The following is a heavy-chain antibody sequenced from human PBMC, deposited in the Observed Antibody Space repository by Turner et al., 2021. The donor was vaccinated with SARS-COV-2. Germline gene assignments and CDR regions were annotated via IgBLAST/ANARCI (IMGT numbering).Heavy chain of an antibody. J-gene: IGHJ4*02. CDR3: AKGDHPYGDYITPFDH. CDR1: GFNFGGYA. V-gene: IGHV3-23*01. CDR2: ITGRADKT. Sequence: EVQLLESGGGLVQPGDSLRLSCAGSGFNFGGYAMTWVRQAPGRGLHWVSSITGRADKTYYADSLKGRFTVSRDNSKSTLYLQVNSLRAEDTAVYYCAKGDHPYGDYITPFDHWGQGTLVTVSS. D-gene: IGHD4-17*01.